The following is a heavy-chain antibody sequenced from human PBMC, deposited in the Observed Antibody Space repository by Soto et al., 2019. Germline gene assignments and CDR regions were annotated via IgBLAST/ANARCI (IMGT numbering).Heavy chain of an antibody. D-gene: IGHD6-6*01. Sequence: GGSLRLSCAASGFTVSSNYMSWVRQAPGKGLEWVSVIYSGGSTYYADSVKGRFTSSRDNSKNTLYLQMNSLRAEDTAVYYCAREWDGSSSDPYYYYYYGMDVWGQGTTVTVSS. V-gene: IGHV3-53*01. J-gene: IGHJ6*02. CDR2: IYSGGST. CDR3: AREWDGSSSDPYYYYYYGMDV. CDR1: GFTVSSNY.